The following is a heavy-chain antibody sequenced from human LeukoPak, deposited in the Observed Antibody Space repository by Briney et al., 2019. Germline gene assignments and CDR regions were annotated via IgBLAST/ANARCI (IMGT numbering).Heavy chain of an antibody. CDR3: ARDSYYDSLTGYYHPGSPFDY. J-gene: IGHJ4*02. CDR1: GGSFSGYY. V-gene: IGHV4-34*01. D-gene: IGHD3-9*01. Sequence: SETLSLTCAVYGGSFSGYYWSWIRQPPGKGLEWIGEINHSGSTNYNPSLKSRVAISVDTSKNQFSLKLSSVTAADTAVYYCARDSYYDSLTGYYHPGSPFDYWGQGTLVTVSS. CDR2: INHSGST.